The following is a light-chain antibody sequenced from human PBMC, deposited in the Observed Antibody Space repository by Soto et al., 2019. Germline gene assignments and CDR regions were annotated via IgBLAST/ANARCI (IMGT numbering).Light chain of an antibody. J-gene: IGKJ5*01. V-gene: IGKV3-15*01. CDR1: QSVSSN. CDR2: GAS. CDR3: QEYNNWLMT. Sequence: EIVMTQSPATLSVSPGERATLSCRASQSVSSNLAWYQQKPGQTPRLLIYGASTRATGIPARFSGSGSGTEFTLTISGLQSEDFAGYYCQEYNNWLMTFGQGTRLEIK.